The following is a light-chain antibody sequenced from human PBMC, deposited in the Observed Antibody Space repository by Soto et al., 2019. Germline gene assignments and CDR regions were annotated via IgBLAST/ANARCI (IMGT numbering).Light chain of an antibody. J-gene: IGKJ1*01. CDR3: QQNAITPPWT. V-gene: IGKV1-39*01. Sequence: QLTQSPSSLSASAGDRVIITCRASQSVSRSLNWYQQKAGQAPKLLIYAASTLHSGVPSRFSGSGSGTEFTLTISSLQPEDFATYYCQQNAITPPWTFGQGTKGDIK. CDR2: AAS. CDR1: QSVSRS.